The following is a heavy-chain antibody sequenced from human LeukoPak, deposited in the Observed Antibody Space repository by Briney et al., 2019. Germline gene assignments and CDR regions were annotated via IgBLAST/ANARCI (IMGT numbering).Heavy chain of an antibody. CDR2: IKQDGSEK. CDR1: GFTFSSYW. Sequence: GGSLRLSCAASGFTFSSYWMSWVRQAPGKGLEWVANIKQDGSEKYYVDSVKGRSTISRDNAKNSLYLQMNSLRAEDTAVYYCARDGVPYYYDSSGYYWVDYWGQGTLVTVSS. V-gene: IGHV3-7*01. D-gene: IGHD3-22*01. CDR3: ARDGVPYYYDSSGYYWVDY. J-gene: IGHJ4*02.